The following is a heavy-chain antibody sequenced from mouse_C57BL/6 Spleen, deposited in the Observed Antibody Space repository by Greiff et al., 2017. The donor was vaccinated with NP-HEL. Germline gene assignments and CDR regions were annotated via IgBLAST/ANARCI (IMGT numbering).Heavy chain of an antibody. CDR2: ISGGGGNT. Sequence: EVMLVESGGGLVKPGGSLKLSCAASGFTFSSYTMSWVRQTPEKRLEWVATISGGGGNTYYPDSVKGRFTISRDNAKNTLYLQMSSLRSEDTALYYCARRNTTVVAPWDYWGQGTSVTVSS. CDR3: ARRNTTVVAPWDY. CDR1: GFTFSSYT. V-gene: IGHV5-9*01. J-gene: IGHJ4*01. D-gene: IGHD1-1*01.